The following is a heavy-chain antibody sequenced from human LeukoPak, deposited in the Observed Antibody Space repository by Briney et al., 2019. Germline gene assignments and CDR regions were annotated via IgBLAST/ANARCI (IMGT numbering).Heavy chain of an antibody. D-gene: IGHD6-19*01. V-gene: IGHV1-46*01. CDR2: INPSGGST. CDR3: ARDGVAGTYYFDY. CDR1: GYSFTSYY. Sequence: VASVKVSCKTSGYSFTSYYMHWVRQAPGQGLEWMGIINPSGGSTSYPRKFQGRVTMTRDTSTSTAYMELSSLRSEDTAVYFCARDGVAGTYYFDYWGQGTLVTVS. J-gene: IGHJ4*02.